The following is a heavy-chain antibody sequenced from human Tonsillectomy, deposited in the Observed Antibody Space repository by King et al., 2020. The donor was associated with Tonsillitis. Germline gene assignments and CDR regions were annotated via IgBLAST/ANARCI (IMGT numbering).Heavy chain of an antibody. CDR2: ISHSGST. CDR3: ARLGYAALNWFDP. Sequence: VQLPQWGAGLLKPSETLSLTCAVYGGPFSGYYWSWIRQPPEKALEWIGEISHSGSTNYNPSLKSRVTISVDTSKNQFSLKLNSVTAADTAVYYCARLGYAALNWFDPWGQGTLVTVSP. J-gene: IGHJ5*02. CDR1: GGPFSGYY. D-gene: IGHD2-8*01. V-gene: IGHV4-34*01.